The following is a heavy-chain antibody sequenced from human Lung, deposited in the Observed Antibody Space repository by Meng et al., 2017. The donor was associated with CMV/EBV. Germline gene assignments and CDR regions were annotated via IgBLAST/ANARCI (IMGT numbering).Heavy chain of an antibody. V-gene: IGHV1-18*01. CDR3: ARAGAAVTTHFDF. Sequence: QIQLVQSGAELQKLAASVNVSCKASGYTFGIFGITWVRQAPGQGLEWVGWISAENGNTNYAQKFQGRVTLTTDTSTKTAYMDLRGLRSDDSAVYYCARAGAAVTTHFDFWGRGTLVTVSS. J-gene: IGHJ4*02. CDR1: GYTFGIFG. CDR2: ISAENGNT. D-gene: IGHD4-17*01.